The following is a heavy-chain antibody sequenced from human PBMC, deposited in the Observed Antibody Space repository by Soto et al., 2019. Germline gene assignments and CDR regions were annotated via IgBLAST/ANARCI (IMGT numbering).Heavy chain of an antibody. CDR1: GGSISSYY. CDR3: ARRGDSSSWDGYYFDY. CDR2: IYYSGST. J-gene: IGHJ4*02. D-gene: IGHD6-13*01. V-gene: IGHV4-59*01. Sequence: PSETLSLTCTVSGGSISSYYWSWIRQPPGKGLEWIGYIYYSGSTNYNPSLKSRVTISVDTSKNQFSLKLSSVTAADTAVYYCARRGDSSSWDGYYFDYWGQGTLVTVSS.